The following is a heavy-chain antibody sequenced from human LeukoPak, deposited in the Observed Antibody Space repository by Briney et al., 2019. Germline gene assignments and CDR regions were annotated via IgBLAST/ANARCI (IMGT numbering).Heavy chain of an antibody. CDR3: ARDIELSC. J-gene: IGHJ4*02. V-gene: IGHV3-23*01. D-gene: IGHD1-26*01. CDR2: IGASGGST. Sequence: GGSLRLSCATSGFTFSSYAMSWVRQAPGKGLEWVSGIGASGGSTYYADSVKGRFTISRDNSKNTLYLQMNSLRTEDTAVYYCARDIELSCWGQGTLVTVSS. CDR1: GFTFSSYA.